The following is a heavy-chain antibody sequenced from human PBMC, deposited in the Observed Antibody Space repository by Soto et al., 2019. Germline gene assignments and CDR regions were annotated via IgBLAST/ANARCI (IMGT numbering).Heavy chain of an antibody. J-gene: IGHJ6*02. V-gene: IGHV1-18*01. CDR2: TSAYNGNT. CDR1: GYTFTSYG. Sequence: QVQLVQSGAEVKKPGASVKVSCKASGYTFTSYGISWVRQAPGQGLEWMGWTSAYNGNTNYAQKPQGRVTMTTDTYTSTAYMELRSLRSDDTAVYYCARQRFWSGYSLHYGMDVWGQGTTVTVSS. D-gene: IGHD3-3*01. CDR3: ARQRFWSGYSLHYGMDV.